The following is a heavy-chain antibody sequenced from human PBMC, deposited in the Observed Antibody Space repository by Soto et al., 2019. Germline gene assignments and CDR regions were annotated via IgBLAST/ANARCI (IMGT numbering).Heavy chain of an antibody. Sequence: SCAASGFTFSSYAMHWVRQAPGKGLEWVAVISYDGSNKYYADSAKGRFTISRDNSKNTLYLQMNSLRAEDTAVYYCARGLDGSSWYEGRWFDPWGQGTLVTVSS. J-gene: IGHJ5*02. CDR1: GFTFSSYA. CDR3: ARGLDGSSWYEGRWFDP. V-gene: IGHV3-30-3*01. CDR2: ISYDGSNK. D-gene: IGHD6-13*01.